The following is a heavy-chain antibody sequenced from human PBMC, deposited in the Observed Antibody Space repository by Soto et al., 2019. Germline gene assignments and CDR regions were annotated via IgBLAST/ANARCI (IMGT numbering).Heavy chain of an antibody. D-gene: IGHD2-21*02. CDR2: INPSGGST. Sequence: ASVKVSCKASGYTFTSYYMHWVRQAPGQGLEWMGIINPSGGSTSYAQKFQGRVTMTRDTSTSTVYMELSSLRSEDTAVYYCARDGLLTAAKNDAFDIWGQGTIVTVSS. J-gene: IGHJ3*02. CDR3: ARDGLLTAAKNDAFDI. V-gene: IGHV1-46*03. CDR1: GYTFTSYY.